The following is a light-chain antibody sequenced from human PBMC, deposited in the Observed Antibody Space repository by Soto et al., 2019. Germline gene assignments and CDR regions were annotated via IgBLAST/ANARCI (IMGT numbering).Light chain of an antibody. J-gene: IGLJ2*01. CDR3: ATWDDSLNGQV. Sequence: QSVLTQPPSVSGAPRQSVTISCSGSSSNIRNNAVNWYQQFPGKAPKLLIYYDDLLPSGVSARFSGSKSGTSASLAISGLQAEDEAEYYCATWDDSLNGQVFGGGTKLTVL. CDR2: YDD. CDR1: SSNIRNNA. V-gene: IGLV1-36*01.